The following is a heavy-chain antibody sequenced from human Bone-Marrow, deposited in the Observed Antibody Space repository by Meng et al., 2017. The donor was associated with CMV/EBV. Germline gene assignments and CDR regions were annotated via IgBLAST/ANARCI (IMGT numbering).Heavy chain of an antibody. CDR2: ISSSSSTI. Sequence: GGSLRLSCAASGFTFSSYSMNWVRQAPGKGLEWVSYISSSSSTIYYADSVKGRFTISRDNAKNSLYLQMNSLRAEDTAVYYCARDRYYDFWSGYSIFGMDVWGQGTTVTVSS. CDR1: GFTFSSYS. V-gene: IGHV3-48*04. CDR3: ARDRYYDFWSGYSIFGMDV. D-gene: IGHD3-3*01. J-gene: IGHJ6*02.